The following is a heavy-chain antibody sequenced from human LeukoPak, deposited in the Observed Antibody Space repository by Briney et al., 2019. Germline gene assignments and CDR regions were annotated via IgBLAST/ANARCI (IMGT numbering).Heavy chain of an antibody. V-gene: IGHV3-30-3*01. CDR2: ISYDGSNK. CDR3: AKDPTPLAPYYYDSSGPDY. J-gene: IGHJ4*02. Sequence: GGSLRLSCAASGFTFSSYTMHWVRQAPGKGLEWVAVISYDGSNKYYADSVKGRFTISRDNSKNTLYLQMNSLRAEDTAVYYCAKDPTPLAPYYYDSSGPDYWGQGTLVTVSS. D-gene: IGHD3-22*01. CDR1: GFTFSSYT.